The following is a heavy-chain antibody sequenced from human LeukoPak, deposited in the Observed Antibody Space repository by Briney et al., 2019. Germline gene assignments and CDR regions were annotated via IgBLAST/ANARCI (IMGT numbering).Heavy chain of an antibody. CDR3: ASECSSSSWSFDY. V-gene: IGHV4-61*02. CDR1: GGSISSGSYY. J-gene: IGHJ4*02. D-gene: IGHD6-6*01. Sequence: PSETLSLTCTVSGGSISSGSYYWSWIRQPAGKGLEWIGRIYTSGNTNYNPSLKSRVTISVDTSKNQFSLKLSSVTAADTAVYYCASECSSSSWSFDYWGQGTLVTVSS. CDR2: IYTSGNT.